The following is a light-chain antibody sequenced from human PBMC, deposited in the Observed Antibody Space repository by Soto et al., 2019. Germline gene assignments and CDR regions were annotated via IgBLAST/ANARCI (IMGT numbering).Light chain of an antibody. CDR1: SSDVGGYNY. Sequence: QSVLTQPPSASGSPGQSITISCTGTSSDVGGYNYVSWYQHPPGKAPKLMISEASNRPSGVSNRFSGSKSGNTASLTISGLQAEDEADYYCSSYTSTSTRVFGTGTKVTVL. CDR2: EAS. V-gene: IGLV2-14*01. CDR3: SSYTSTSTRV. J-gene: IGLJ1*01.